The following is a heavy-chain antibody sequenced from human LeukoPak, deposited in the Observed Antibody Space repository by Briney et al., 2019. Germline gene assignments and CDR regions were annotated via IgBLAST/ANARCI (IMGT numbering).Heavy chain of an antibody. D-gene: IGHD3-22*01. CDR2: IYYSGST. Sequence: SETLSLTCTVSGGSISSSSYYWGWLRQPPGKGLEWIGSIYYSGSTYYNPSLKSRVTISVDTSKNQFSLKLSSVTAADTAVYYCARDYYDSSGYYNWGQGTLVTVSS. V-gene: IGHV4-39*02. CDR1: GGSISSSSYY. J-gene: IGHJ4*02. CDR3: ARDYYDSSGYYN.